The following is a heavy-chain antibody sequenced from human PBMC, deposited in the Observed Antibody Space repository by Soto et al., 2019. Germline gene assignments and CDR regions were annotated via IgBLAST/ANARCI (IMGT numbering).Heavy chain of an antibody. V-gene: IGHV3-30*14. CDR3: AREVLYGMDV. Sequence: QVQLVESGGGVVQPGRSLRLSCAASGFTFTSHAFHWVRQAPGKGLAWVALISFDGVNTYYADSVKGRFTISRDNPNNSLYLQMNSLRPEDTALYSCAREVLYGMDVWGPGTTVTVSS. CDR2: ISFDGVNT. J-gene: IGHJ6*02. CDR1: GFTFTSHA.